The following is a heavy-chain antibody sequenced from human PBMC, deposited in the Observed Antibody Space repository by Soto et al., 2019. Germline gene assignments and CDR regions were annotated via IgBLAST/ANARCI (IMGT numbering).Heavy chain of an antibody. V-gene: IGHV4-34*01. D-gene: IGHD2-15*01. Sequence: SETLSLTCAVYGGSFSGYSWTWIRQPPGTGLEWIGEINHSGSTNYNPSLKSRVTISVDTSKNQFSLKLTSVTAADTAVYYCARESRYCSGGSCHFLPGIDYWGQGTLVTVSS. CDR1: GGSFSGYS. CDR2: INHSGST. J-gene: IGHJ4*02. CDR3: ARESRYCSGGSCHFLPGIDY.